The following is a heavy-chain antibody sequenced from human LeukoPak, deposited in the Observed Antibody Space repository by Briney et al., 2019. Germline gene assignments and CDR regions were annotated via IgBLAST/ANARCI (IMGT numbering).Heavy chain of an antibody. CDR1: GGSIISDY. V-gene: IGHV4-59*01. CDR3: ARGGYDAFDM. Sequence: SETLSLTCTVSGGSIISDYWSWIRQPPGKGLEWIGYIYYSGTTNYNPSLKSRVSISVDTSKNQFSLNLSSVTAAGTAVYYCARGGYDAFDMWGQGTVVTVSS. CDR2: IYYSGTT. D-gene: IGHD3-22*01. J-gene: IGHJ3*02.